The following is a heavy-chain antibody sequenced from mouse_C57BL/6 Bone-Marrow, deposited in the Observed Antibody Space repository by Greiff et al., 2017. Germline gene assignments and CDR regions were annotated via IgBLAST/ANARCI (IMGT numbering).Heavy chain of an antibody. Sequence: DVQLQESGPGLVKPSQSLSLTCSVTGYSITSGYYWNWIRQFPGNKLEWMGYISYDGSNNYNPSLKNRISITRDPSKNQFFLKLNSVTTEDTATYYCARGATVVPHYFDYWGQGTTLTVSS. CDR3: ARGATVVPHYFDY. V-gene: IGHV3-6*01. CDR2: ISYDGSN. J-gene: IGHJ2*01. D-gene: IGHD1-1*01. CDR1: GYSITSGYY.